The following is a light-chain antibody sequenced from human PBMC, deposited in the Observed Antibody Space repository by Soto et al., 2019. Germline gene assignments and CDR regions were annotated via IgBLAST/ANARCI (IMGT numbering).Light chain of an antibody. Sequence: IVLTQSPCTLSLSPGERATLSCRASQSVIYLAWYQQKPGQAPRLLFYGASNRATGIPGRFSGSGSGTEFTLTINSLQSEDFAVYYCQQYIYWPRTFGQGTKVDIK. CDR3: QQYIYWPRT. V-gene: IGKV3D-15*01. CDR1: QSVIY. CDR2: GAS. J-gene: IGKJ1*01.